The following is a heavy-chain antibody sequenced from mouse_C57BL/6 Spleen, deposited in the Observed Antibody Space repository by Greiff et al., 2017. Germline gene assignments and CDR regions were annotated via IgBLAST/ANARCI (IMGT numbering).Heavy chain of an antibody. CDR2: IWTGGGT. J-gene: IGHJ1*03. CDR1: GFSLTSYA. V-gene: IGHV2-9-1*01. Sequence: QVQLKESGPGLVAPSQSLSITCTVSGFSLTSYAISWVRQPPGKGLAWLGVIWTGGGTNYNSALKSRLSISKDNSKSQVFLKMNSLQTDDTARYYCARNAITTVVGGGYFDVWGTGTTVTVSS. D-gene: IGHD1-1*01. CDR3: ARNAITTVVGGGYFDV.